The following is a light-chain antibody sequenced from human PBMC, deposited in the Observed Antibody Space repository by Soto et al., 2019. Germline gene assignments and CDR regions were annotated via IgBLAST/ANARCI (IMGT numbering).Light chain of an antibody. J-gene: IGKJ1*01. V-gene: IGKV1-9*01. CDR3: QQLKSYTQT. Sequence: DIQLTQSPSFLSASVGDRVTITCRASQGISSYLAWYQKKPGKAPKLLMYAASTLQSGVPSRFSGSGSGTEFTLTISSLKHEDFATYYCQQLKSYTQTFGQGTKVDIK. CDR2: AAS. CDR1: QGISSY.